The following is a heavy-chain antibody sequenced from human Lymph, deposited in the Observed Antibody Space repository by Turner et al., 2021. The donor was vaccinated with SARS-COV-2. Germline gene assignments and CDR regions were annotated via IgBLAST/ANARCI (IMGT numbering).Heavy chain of an antibody. CDR1: GYTFTSSD. Sequence: QVQLVQPGAEVKKPGASVKVSCKASGYTFTSSDINWVRQAAGQGLEWMGWMNPNRGYTGYAQKFQGRVTMTRNTSISTAYMELNSLTSDDTAVYYCAKGDGYPPHGLLDPWGQGTLVTVSS. V-gene: IGHV1-8*01. CDR3: AKGDGYPPHGLLDP. J-gene: IGHJ5*02. CDR2: MNPNRGYT. D-gene: IGHD3-16*01.